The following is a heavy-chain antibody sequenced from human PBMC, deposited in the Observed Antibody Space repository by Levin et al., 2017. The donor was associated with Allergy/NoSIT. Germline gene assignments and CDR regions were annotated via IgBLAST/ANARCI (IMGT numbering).Heavy chain of an antibody. Sequence: GESLKISCAASGFTFSSYAMHWVRQAPGKGLEWVAVISYDGSNKYYADSVKGRFTISRDNSKNTLYLQMNSLRAEDTAVYYCARVQDDGNHYWGQGTLVTVSS. CDR1: GFTFSSYA. V-gene: IGHV3-30-3*01. D-gene: IGHD4-17*01. CDR2: ISYDGSNK. J-gene: IGHJ4*02. CDR3: ARVQDDGNHY.